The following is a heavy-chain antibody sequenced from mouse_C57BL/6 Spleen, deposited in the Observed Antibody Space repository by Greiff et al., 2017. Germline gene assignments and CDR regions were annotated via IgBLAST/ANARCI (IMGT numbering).Heavy chain of an antibody. CDR2: IYPGDGDT. CDR1: GYAFSSYW. V-gene: IGHV1-80*01. D-gene: IGHD2-4*01. Sequence: QVQLQQSGAELVKPGASVKISCKASGYAFSSYWMNWVKQRPGKGLEWIGQIYPGDGDTNYNGKFKGKATLTADKSSSTAYMQLSSLTSEDSAVYFCARRGYDYEESAMDYWGQGTSGTVSS. CDR3: ARRGYDYEESAMDY. J-gene: IGHJ4*01.